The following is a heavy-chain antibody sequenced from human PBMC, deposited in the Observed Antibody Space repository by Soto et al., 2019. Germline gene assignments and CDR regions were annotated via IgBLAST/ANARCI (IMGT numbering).Heavy chain of an antibody. D-gene: IGHD2-8*01. CDR3: ARDTNGDYYYGMDV. CDR1: GFTFSSYS. CDR2: ISSSSSYI. V-gene: IGHV3-21*05. Sequence: EVQLVESGGGLVQPGGSLRLSCAASGFTFSSYSMNWVRQAPGKGLEWVSYISSSSSYIYYADSVKGRFTISRDNAKNSLYLQMNSLRAEDTAVYYCARDTNGDYYYGMDVWGQGTTVTVSS. J-gene: IGHJ6*02.